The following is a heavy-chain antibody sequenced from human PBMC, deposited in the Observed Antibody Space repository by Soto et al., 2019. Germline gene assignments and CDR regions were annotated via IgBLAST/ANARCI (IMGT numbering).Heavy chain of an antibody. V-gene: IGHV4-34*01. J-gene: IGHJ4*02. CDR2: INHSGST. D-gene: IGHD3-9*01. CDR3: ARELYYDMVTGYYSRQYYFDY. Sequence: SETLSLTCAVYGGSFSGYYWSWIRQPPGKGLEWIGEINHSGSTNYNPSLKSRVTISVDTSKNQFSLKLSSVTAADTAVYYCARELYYDMVTGYYSRQYYFDYWGQGTLVTVAS. CDR1: GGSFSGYY.